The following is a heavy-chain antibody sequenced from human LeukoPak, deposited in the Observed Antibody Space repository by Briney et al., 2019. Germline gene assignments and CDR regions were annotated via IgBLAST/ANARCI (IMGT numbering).Heavy chain of an antibody. CDR2: ISSSSSTI. CDR1: GFTFSSYS. Sequence: GGSLRLSCAASGFTFSSYSMNWVRQAPGKGLEWVSYISSSSSTIYYADSVKGRFTISRDNAKNSLYLQMSSLRAEDTAVYYCARDITTVTTTNDAFDIWGQGTMVTVSS. J-gene: IGHJ3*02. CDR3: ARDITTVTTTNDAFDI. D-gene: IGHD4-17*01. V-gene: IGHV3-48*01.